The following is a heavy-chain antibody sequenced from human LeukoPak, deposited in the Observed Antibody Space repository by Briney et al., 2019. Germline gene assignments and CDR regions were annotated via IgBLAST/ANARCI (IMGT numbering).Heavy chain of an antibody. V-gene: IGHV3-48*04. CDR3: ARVTAVAAPWVY. J-gene: IGHJ4*02. Sequence: GGSLRLSCAASGFTFSSYGMNWARQAPGKGLEWFSYISSSGSTIQYADSVEGRFTISRDNAKNSLYLQMNSLRAEDTAVYYCARVTAVAAPWVYWGQGTQVTVSS. CDR2: ISSSGSTI. CDR1: GFTFSSYG. D-gene: IGHD6-19*01.